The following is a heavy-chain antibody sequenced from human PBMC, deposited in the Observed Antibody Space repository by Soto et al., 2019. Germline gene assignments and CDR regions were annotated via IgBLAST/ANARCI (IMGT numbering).Heavy chain of an antibody. CDR3: ARASFVVGSSDY. J-gene: IGHJ4*02. Sequence: GGSLRLSYAASGFTFSSYAMHWVRQAPGKGLEWVAVISYDGSNKYYADSVKGRFTISRDNSKNTLYLQMNSLRAEDTAVYYCARASFVVGSSDYWGQGTLVTVSS. CDR1: GFTFSSYA. V-gene: IGHV3-30-3*01. CDR2: ISYDGSNK. D-gene: IGHD6-6*01.